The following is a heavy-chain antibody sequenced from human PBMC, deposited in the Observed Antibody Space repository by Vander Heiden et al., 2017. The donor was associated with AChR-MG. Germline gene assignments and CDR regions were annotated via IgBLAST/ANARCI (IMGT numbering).Heavy chain of an antibody. D-gene: IGHD6-6*01. CDR3: ARGSIAALKEGFDY. CDR2: IWYDGSNK. CDR1: GFTFSSYG. V-gene: IGHV3-33*01. J-gene: IGHJ4*02. Sequence: QVQLVESGGGVVQPGRSLRPSCAASGFTFSSYGMHWVRQAPGKGLEWVAVIWYDGSNKYYADSVKGRFTISRDNSKNTLYLQMNSLRAEDTAVYYCARGSIAALKEGFDYWGQGTLVTVSS.